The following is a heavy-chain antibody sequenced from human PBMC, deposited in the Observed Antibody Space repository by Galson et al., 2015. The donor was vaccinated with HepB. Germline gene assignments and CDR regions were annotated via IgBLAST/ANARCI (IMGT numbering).Heavy chain of an antibody. CDR3: VKDPGISYFDY. J-gene: IGHJ4*02. Sequence: SLRLSCAASGFTFGTYAMHWVRQAPGKGLEYVSGVSPTGDRTYHADSVQGRLTVSRDNSKNTLYLHMSTLRVEDTAVYYCVKDPGISYFDYWGQGTLVTVSS. V-gene: IGHV3-64D*06. CDR1: GFTFGTYA. CDR2: VSPTGDRT. D-gene: IGHD3-10*01.